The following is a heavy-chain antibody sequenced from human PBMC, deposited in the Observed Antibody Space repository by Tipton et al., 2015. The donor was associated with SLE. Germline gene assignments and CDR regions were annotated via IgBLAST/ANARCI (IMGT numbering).Heavy chain of an antibody. Sequence: SLRLSCAASGFTVSSNYMSWVRQAPGKGLEWVSVIYSGVSTYYADSVKGRFTISRDNSKNTLYLQMNSLRAEDTAVYYCARGRGTGGFCSVAFYLWGQGTIVPVSS. CDR3: ARGRGTGGFCSVAFYL. V-gene: IGHV3-53*05. D-gene: IGHD2-8*02. CDR2: IYSGVST. CDR1: GFTVSSNY. J-gene: IGHJ3*01.